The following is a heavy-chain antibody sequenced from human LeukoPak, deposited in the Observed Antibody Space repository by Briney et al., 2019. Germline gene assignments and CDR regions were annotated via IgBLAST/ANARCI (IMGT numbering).Heavy chain of an antibody. CDR3: ARLTALAGHRGAFDI. V-gene: IGHV4-39*01. J-gene: IGHJ3*02. D-gene: IGHD6-19*01. CDR2: IYYNGNT. Sequence: SETLSLTCNVSGGSIGGHTFYWDWIRQPPGRGLEWIATIYYNGNTFYNPSLKSRVAISKDMSKSQFSLHLSSVTAADTAIYYCARLTALAGHRGAFDIWGPGTMVTVSS. CDR1: GGSIGGHTFY.